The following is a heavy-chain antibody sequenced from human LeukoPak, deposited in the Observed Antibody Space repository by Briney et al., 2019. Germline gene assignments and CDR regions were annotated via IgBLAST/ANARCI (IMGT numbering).Heavy chain of an antibody. V-gene: IGHV5-51*01. J-gene: IGHJ5*02. D-gene: IGHD6-13*01. CDR3: ARLGVAAAGTGDNWFDP. CDR1: GYSFISYW. Sequence: GESLKISCKGSGYSFISYWIGWSRQMHGKDLEWLGIFYPGDADTRYSPSFQGQVTISADKSISTAYLQWSSLKASDTAMYYCARLGVAAAGTGDNWFDPWGQGTLVTVSS. CDR2: FYPGDADT.